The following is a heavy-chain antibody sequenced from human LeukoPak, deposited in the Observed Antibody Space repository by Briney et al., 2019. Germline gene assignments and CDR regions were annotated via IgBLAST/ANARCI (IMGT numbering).Heavy chain of an antibody. CDR1: GGSFSGYY. CDR3: ARDRPPPRGAAAGRGYFDY. J-gene: IGHJ4*02. D-gene: IGHD6-13*01. CDR2: IYHSGST. Sequence: SETLSLTCAVYGGSFSGYYWSWIRQPPGKGLEWIGEIYHSGSTNYNPSLKSRVTISVDKSKNQFSLKLSSVTAADTAVYYCARDRPPPRGAAAGRGYFDYWGQGTLVTVSS. V-gene: IGHV4-34*01.